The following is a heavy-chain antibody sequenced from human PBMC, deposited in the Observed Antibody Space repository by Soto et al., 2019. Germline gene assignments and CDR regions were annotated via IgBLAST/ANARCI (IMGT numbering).Heavy chain of an antibody. D-gene: IGHD6-13*01. V-gene: IGHV5-51*01. CDR1: GYSFTSYW. CDR2: IYPGDSDT. J-gene: IGHJ5*02. Sequence: GESLKISCKGSGYSFTSYWIGWVRQMPGKGLEWMGIIYPGDSDTRYSPSFQGQVTISADKSISTAYLQWSSLKASDTAMYYCAATFGRAASGGNWFDPWGQGTLVTVSS. CDR3: AATFGRAASGGNWFDP.